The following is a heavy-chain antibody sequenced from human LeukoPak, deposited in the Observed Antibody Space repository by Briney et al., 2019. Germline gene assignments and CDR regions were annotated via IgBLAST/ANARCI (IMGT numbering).Heavy chain of an antibody. D-gene: IGHD3-22*01. J-gene: IGHJ4*02. CDR1: GGSIITTNYY. Sequence: SETLSLTCTVSGGSIITTNYYWGWIRQPPGKGLEWIGSINYSGSTHYNPSLKSRVTIFVDTSKNQFSLQLNSVTPEDTAVYYCARGTGDSCKDWGLGTLVTVSS. V-gene: IGHV4-39*01. CDR3: ARGTGDSCKD. CDR2: INYSGST.